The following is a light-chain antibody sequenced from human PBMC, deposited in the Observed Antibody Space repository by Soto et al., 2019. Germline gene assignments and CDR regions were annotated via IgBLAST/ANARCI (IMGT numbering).Light chain of an antibody. CDR1: QSVSTY. V-gene: IGKV3-11*01. J-gene: IGKJ5*01. CDR3: QQGVVWPPFT. CDR2: TAS. Sequence: DILLTQSPASLSLSSGERATISCRASQSVSTYLDWFQQKPGQAPKLLIATASNLQSGVPSRFSGSGSGTDFTLSISSLEPEDIAVYFCQQGVVWPPFTFGQGTRLEIK.